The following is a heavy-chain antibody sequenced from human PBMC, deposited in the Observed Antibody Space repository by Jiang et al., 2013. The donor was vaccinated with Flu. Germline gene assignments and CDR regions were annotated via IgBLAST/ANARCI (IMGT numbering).Heavy chain of an antibody. CDR1: GGSFSGYY. V-gene: IGHV4-34*01. D-gene: IGHD3-22*01. Sequence: LLKPSETLSLTCAVYGGSFSGYYWSWIRQPPGKGLEWIGEINHSGSTNYNPSLKSRVTISVDTSKNQFSLKLSSVTAADTAVYYCARAFRAYDSSGYYYLDYWGQGTLVTVSS. CDR2: INHSGST. CDR3: ARAFRAYDSSGYYYLDY. J-gene: IGHJ4*02.